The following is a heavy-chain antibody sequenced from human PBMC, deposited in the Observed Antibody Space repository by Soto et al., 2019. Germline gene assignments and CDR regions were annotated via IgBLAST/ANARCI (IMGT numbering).Heavy chain of an antibody. CDR2: IYYSGST. CDR1: GGSVSSGSYY. J-gene: IGHJ5*02. D-gene: IGHD3-9*01. V-gene: IGHV4-61*01. Sequence: PSETLSLTCTVSGGSVSSGSYYWSWIRQPPGKGLEWIGYIYYSGSTNYNPSLKSRVTISVDTSKNQFSLKLSSVTAADTAVYYCASSYYDILTGYSRLDPWGQGTLVTVSS. CDR3: ASSYYDILTGYSRLDP.